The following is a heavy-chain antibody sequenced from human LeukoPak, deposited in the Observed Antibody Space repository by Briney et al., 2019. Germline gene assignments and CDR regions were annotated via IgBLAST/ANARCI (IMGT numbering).Heavy chain of an antibody. CDR3: AKDVTTVTAADY. D-gene: IGHD4-11*01. V-gene: IGHV1-8*03. CDR2: MDPNSGNT. CDR1: GYTFTSYD. J-gene: IGHJ4*02. Sequence: ASVKVSCKASGYTFTSYDINWVRQATGQGLEWMGWMDPNSGNTGYAQKFQGRVTITRNTSISTAYMELSSLRAEDTAVYYCAKDVTTVTAADYWGQGTLVTVSS.